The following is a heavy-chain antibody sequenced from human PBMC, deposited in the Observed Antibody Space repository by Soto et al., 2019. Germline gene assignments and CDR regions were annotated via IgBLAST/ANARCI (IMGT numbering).Heavy chain of an antibody. V-gene: IGHV3-30*18. D-gene: IGHD6-19*01. Sequence: QVQLVEAGGGVVQPGRSLRLSCAASGFTFSSSGMHWVRQAPGKGLEWVAVISYDGSNKYYADSVKGRFTISRDNSKNTLYLQMNSLRAEDTAVYYCAKDPGGQAVALDYWGQGTLVTVSS. CDR3: AKDPGGQAVALDY. CDR2: ISYDGSNK. J-gene: IGHJ4*02. CDR1: GFTFSSSG.